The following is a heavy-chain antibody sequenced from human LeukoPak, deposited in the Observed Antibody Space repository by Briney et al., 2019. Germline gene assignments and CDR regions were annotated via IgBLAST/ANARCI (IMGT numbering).Heavy chain of an antibody. CDR2: IYYSGST. D-gene: IGHD6-19*01. CDR1: GASTSSYY. J-gene: IGHJ4*02. Sequence: SETLPLTCTVSGASTSSYYWSWVRQFPGKGLEWSGYIYYSGSTNYNPSLKSRVTISLDTSKNQFSLSLSSVTAADTAVYYCARMGYSSGCYYLDYWGQGTLVTVSS. CDR3: ARMGYSSGCYYLDY. V-gene: IGHV4-59*01.